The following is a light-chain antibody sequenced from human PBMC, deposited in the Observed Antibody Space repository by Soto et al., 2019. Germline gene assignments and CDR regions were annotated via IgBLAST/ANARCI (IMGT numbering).Light chain of an antibody. V-gene: IGKV1-5*03. CDR2: KAS. CDR1: QSISSW. Sequence: DIQMTQSPSTLSASVGDRVTITCRASQSISSWLAWYQQKPGKAPKLLIYKASNLESGVPSRFSGSGSGTEFTLTISSLQPDDVAAYFCQQSNSYSRTFGQGTKVEIK. CDR3: QQSNSYSRT. J-gene: IGKJ1*01.